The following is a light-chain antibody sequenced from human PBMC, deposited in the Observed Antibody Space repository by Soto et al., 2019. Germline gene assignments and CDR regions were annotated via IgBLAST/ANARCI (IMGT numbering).Light chain of an antibody. V-gene: IGKV3-11*01. CDR3: QQRSSWPT. Sequence: EIVLTQSPATLSLSPGERATLSCRASQSVNSYLAWYQQKCGQAPRLLIYDTSNRATGIPDRFSGSGSGTDFTLTISSQEPEDFAVYYCQQRSSWPTFGQGTRLEIK. J-gene: IGKJ2*01. CDR1: QSVNSY. CDR2: DTS.